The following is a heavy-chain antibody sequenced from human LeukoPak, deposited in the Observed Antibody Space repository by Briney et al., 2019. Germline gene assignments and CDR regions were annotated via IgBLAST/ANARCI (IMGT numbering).Heavy chain of an antibody. CDR2: IYTSGST. CDR3: ARAVPSGSPYYMDV. CDR1: GGSISSYY. J-gene: IGHJ6*03. D-gene: IGHD1-26*01. V-gene: IGHV4-4*07. Sequence: SETLSLTCTVSGGSISSYYWSWIRQPAGKGLEWIVRIYTSGSTNYNPSLKSRVTMSVDTSKNQFSLKLSSVTAADTAVYYCARAVPSGSPYYMDVWGKGTTVTVSS.